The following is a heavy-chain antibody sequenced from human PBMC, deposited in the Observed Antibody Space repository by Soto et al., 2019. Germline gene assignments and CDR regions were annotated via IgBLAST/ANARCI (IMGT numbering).Heavy chain of an antibody. CDR3: MGYGGYSV. CDR2: ILGGGTT. V-gene: IGHV3-53*01. Sequence: EVPLVESGGGLIQPGGALRLSCAASGFTVSGNHMSWVRQAPGKGLEWVSVILGGGTTDYADSVKGRFTISRDNSKNTVFLQMNSLRGEDTAVYYCMGYGGYSVWGQGTLVTVSS. J-gene: IGHJ4*02. CDR1: GFTVSGNH. D-gene: IGHD4-17*01.